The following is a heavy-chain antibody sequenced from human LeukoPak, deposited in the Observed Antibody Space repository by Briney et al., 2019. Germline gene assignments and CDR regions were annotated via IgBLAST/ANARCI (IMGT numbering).Heavy chain of an antibody. Sequence: PGGSLRLSCAASGFTFSSYWMIWVRQAPGKGLEWVANIKQDGSEKYYVDSVKGRFTISRDNAKNSLYLQMNSLRAEDTAVYYCASQPSHRGPNWFDPWGQGTLVTVSS. J-gene: IGHJ5*02. D-gene: IGHD2-2*01. CDR1: GFTFSSYW. CDR2: IKQDGSEK. CDR3: ASQPSHRGPNWFDP. V-gene: IGHV3-7*01.